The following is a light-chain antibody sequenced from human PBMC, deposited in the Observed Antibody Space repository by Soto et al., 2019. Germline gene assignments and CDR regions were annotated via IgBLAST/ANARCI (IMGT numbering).Light chain of an antibody. CDR3: PQYEGAPMT. CDR2: WAS. V-gene: IGKV4-1*01. CDR1: QSVLSSSNNKNY. J-gene: IGKJ1*01. Sequence: DIVMTQSPDSLAVSLGERATINCKSSQSVLSSSNNKNYLAWYQQKPGQPPKLLIYWASTRESGVPDRFSGSGSGTDFTLTISSLQAEDVAVYSCPQYEGAPMTVGQGTKGDIK.